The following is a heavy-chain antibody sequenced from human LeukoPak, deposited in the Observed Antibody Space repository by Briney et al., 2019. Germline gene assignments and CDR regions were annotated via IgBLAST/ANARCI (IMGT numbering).Heavy chain of an antibody. CDR2: ISAYNGNT. Sequence: ASVKVSCKASGYTFTSYGISWVRQAPGQGLEWMGWISAYNGNTNYAQKLQGRVTMTTDTSTSTAYMELRSLRSDDTAVYYCARDPNYYGSGSYYNVGFFVLWGQGTLVTVS. V-gene: IGHV1-18*01. J-gene: IGHJ4*02. CDR1: GYTFTSYG. CDR3: ARDPNYYGSGSYYNVGFFVL. D-gene: IGHD3-10*01.